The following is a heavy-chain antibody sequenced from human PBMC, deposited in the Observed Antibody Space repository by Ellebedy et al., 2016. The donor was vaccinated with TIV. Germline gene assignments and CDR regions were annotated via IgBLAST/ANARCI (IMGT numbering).Heavy chain of an antibody. Sequence: GESLKISCAASGLTVSSTYMSWVRQAPGKGLDWISVIHTGGDTNYADSVKGRFTMSRDTSKNTVHLQINSVRVEDTAVYYCAGETFNDVDLIIWGVLDTWGQGTMVTVSS. CDR1: GLTVSSTY. D-gene: IGHD1-1*01. CDR2: IHTGGDT. CDR3: AGETFNDVDLIIWGVLDT. V-gene: IGHV3-66*01. J-gene: IGHJ3*02.